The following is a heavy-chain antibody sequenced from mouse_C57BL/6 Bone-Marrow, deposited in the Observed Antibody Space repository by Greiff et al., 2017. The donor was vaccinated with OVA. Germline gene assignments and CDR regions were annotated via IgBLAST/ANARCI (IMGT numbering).Heavy chain of an antibody. D-gene: IGHD1-1*01. V-gene: IGHV14-1*01. CDR3: TSYYYGSSWFAY. CDR2: IDPEEGDT. CDR1: GFNIKDYY. J-gene: IGHJ3*01. Sequence: EVKLQESGAELVRPGASVKLSCTASGFNIKDYYMHWVKQRPEQGLEWIGRIDPEEGDTEYAPKFQGKATMTADTSSNTAYLQLSSLTSEDTAVYYCTSYYYGSSWFAYWGQGTLVTVSA.